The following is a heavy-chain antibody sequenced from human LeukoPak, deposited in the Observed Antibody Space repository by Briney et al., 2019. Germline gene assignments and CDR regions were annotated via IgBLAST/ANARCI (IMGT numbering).Heavy chain of an antibody. Sequence: SETLSLTCTVSGGSISSYYWSWIRQPPGKGLEWIGYIYYSGSTNYNPSLKSRVTISVDTSKNQFSLKLSSVTAADTAVYYCARDRVGQQLVGRNYYYSYMTSGAKGPRSPSP. V-gene: IGHV4-59*01. CDR1: GGSISSYY. D-gene: IGHD6-13*01. CDR3: ARDRVGQQLVGRNYYYSYMTS. CDR2: IYYSGST. J-gene: IGHJ6*03.